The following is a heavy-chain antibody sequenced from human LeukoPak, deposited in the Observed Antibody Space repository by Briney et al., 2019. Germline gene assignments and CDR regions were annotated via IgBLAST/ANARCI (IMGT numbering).Heavy chain of an antibody. CDR1: GYTFTGYD. V-gene: IGHV1-8*01. CDR3: ARGGGYYDRSAKYFIRPPEY. Sequence: GASVKVSCKASGYTFTGYDINWVRQATGQGLEWMGWMNPNSGNTGYAQKLQGRVTMTRNTSISTAYMELSSLRSEDTAVYYCARGGGYYDRSAKYFIRPPEYWGQGTPVTVSS. D-gene: IGHD3-22*01. J-gene: IGHJ4*02. CDR2: MNPNSGNT.